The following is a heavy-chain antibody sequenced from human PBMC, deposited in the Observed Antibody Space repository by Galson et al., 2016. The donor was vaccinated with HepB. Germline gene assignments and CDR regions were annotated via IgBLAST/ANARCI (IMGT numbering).Heavy chain of an antibody. CDR1: GYTSTTYN. J-gene: IGHJ4*02. Sequence: SVKVSCKASGYTSTTYNIHWVRLAPGQGLEWMGIINPSGGSPIYAQKFQGRVTLTSDTSTSTVYMQLGSLRSDDTAVYYCTRGDGFWAGWTYWGQGTLVTVSS. D-gene: IGHD3/OR15-3a*01. V-gene: IGHV1-46*03. CDR2: INPSGGSP. CDR3: TRGDGFWAGWTY.